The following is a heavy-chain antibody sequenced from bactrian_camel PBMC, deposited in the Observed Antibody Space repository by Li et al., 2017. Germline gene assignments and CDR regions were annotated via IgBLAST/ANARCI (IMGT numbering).Heavy chain of an antibody. CDR2: IYENGGII. V-gene: IGHV3S9*01. CDR3: AAAAYGGACQSMRPDFRY. Sequence: VQLVESGGGSVQAGGSLRLSCSVSRSTNSFYCMGWARQVPGKLREGVATIYENGGIIVYADSVKGRFTISADSANNTVNLQMNNVRPEDAANYYCAAAAYGGACQSMRPDFRYWGQGTQVTVS. D-gene: IGHD6*01. CDR1: RSTNSFYC. J-gene: IGHJ6*01.